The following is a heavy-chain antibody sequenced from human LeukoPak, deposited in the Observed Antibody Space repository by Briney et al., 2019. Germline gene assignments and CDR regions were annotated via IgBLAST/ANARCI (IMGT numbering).Heavy chain of an antibody. Sequence: GASVKVSCKASGYTFTGYYMHWVRQAPGQGLEWMGWINPNSGGTNYAQKFQGRVTMTRDTSISTAYMELSRLRSDDTAVYYCARDGFLWSGYRNGYFQHWGQGTLVTVSS. CDR1: GYTFTGYY. J-gene: IGHJ1*01. D-gene: IGHD3-3*01. CDR2: INPNSGGT. V-gene: IGHV1-2*02. CDR3: ARDGFLWSGYRNGYFQH.